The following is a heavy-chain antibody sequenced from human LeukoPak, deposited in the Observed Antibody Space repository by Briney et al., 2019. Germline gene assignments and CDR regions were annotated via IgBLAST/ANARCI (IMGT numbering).Heavy chain of an antibody. Sequence: PGGSLRLSCAASGLTSSSYGMHWVRQAPGKGVEWVAFIRYDGSNKYYADSVKGGFTFSGNNSKNTLYLQMNSVRAEDTAVYYCAKGSWVGPDGWGQGTLVTVSS. CDR3: AKGSWVGPDG. CDR2: IRYDGSNK. V-gene: IGHV3-30*02. D-gene: IGHD1-26*01. J-gene: IGHJ4*02. CDR1: GLTSSSYG.